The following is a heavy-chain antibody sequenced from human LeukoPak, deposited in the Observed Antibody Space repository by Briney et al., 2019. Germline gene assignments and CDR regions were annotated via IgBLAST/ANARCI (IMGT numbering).Heavy chain of an antibody. CDR1: GGSISSSSYS. Sequence: PSETLSLTCTVSGGSISSSSYSWGWIRQPPGKGLEWIGSIYYSGSTYYNPSLKSRVTIPVDTSKNQFSLKLSSVTAADTAVYYCARRVTMVRGSEGFDPWGQGTLVTVSS. CDR2: IYYSGST. CDR3: ARRVTMVRGSEGFDP. V-gene: IGHV4-39*01. J-gene: IGHJ5*02. D-gene: IGHD3-10*01.